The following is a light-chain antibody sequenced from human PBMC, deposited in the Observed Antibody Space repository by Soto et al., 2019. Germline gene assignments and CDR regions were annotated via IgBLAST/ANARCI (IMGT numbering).Light chain of an antibody. V-gene: IGKV3-20*01. J-gene: IGKJ3*01. CDR3: HQHGVSPFT. CDR1: QSVSTSY. Sequence: EIVLTQSPGTLSLSPGERATLSCRASQSVSTSYFAWYQHKVGQTPRLLIYGSSSRATGIPDRFSGGGSGTDCTLTISRLESEDYAIYYGHQHGVSPFTVGPGTKVDL. CDR2: GSS.